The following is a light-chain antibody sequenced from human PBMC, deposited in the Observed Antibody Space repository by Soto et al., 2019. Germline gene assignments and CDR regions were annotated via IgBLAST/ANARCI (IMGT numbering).Light chain of an antibody. Sequence: DIQLTQSPSFLSASVGDRVTITCRASQGISSYLAWYQQKPGKPPKLLIYAASTLQSGVPSRFSGSGSGTEFTLTISSLQPEDFATYYCQQLNSYPFTFGGGTKVEIK. J-gene: IGKJ4*01. CDR1: QGISSY. V-gene: IGKV1-9*01. CDR3: QQLNSYPFT. CDR2: AAS.